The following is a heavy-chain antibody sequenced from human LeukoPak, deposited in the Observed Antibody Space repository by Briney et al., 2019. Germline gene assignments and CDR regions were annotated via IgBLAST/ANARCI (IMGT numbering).Heavy chain of an antibody. CDR3: ARLADHGCPDY. CDR2: IHYTGTI. Sequence: SDTLSLTCTVSEGAISGYYWTWIRQPPGKGLEWVAYIHYTGTIRYNPSVQSRVTISLDTSKNKFSLRLTSVTAADTAVYYCARLADHGCPDYWGQGTLVTVSS. CDR1: EGAISGYY. J-gene: IGHJ4*02. D-gene: IGHD5-24*01. V-gene: IGHV4-59*08.